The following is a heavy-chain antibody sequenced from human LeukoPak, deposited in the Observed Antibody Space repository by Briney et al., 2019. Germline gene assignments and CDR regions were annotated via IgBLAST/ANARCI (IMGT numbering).Heavy chain of an antibody. CDR3: ARDHYGSGYNFYYYYYMDV. J-gene: IGHJ6*03. CDR2: INPSGGST. D-gene: IGHD5-24*01. V-gene: IGHV1-46*01. CDR1: GYTFTSYY. Sequence: GASVKVSCKASGYTFTSYYMHWVRQAPGQGLEWMGIINPSGGSTSYAQKFQGRVTMTRDTSTSTVYMELSSLRAEDTAVYYCARDHYGSGYNFYYYYYMDVWGKGTAVTISS.